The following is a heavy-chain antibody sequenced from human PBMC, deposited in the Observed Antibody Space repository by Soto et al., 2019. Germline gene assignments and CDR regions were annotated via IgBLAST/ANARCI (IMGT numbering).Heavy chain of an antibody. CDR3: ARPGYCSSTSCYPFDY. J-gene: IGHJ4*02. CDR2: IYPGDSDT. Sequence: GASLKISCQGSGYSFTSYWIGWVRQMPGKGLEWMGIIYPGDSDTRYSPSFQGQVTISADKPISTAYLQWSSLKASDTAMYYCARPGYCSSTSCYPFDYWGQGTLVTVSS. V-gene: IGHV5-51*01. CDR1: GYSFTSYW. D-gene: IGHD2-2*01.